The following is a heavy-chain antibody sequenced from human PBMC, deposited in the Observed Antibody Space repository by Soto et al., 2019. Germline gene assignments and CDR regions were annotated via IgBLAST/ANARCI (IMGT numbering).Heavy chain of an antibody. J-gene: IGHJ4*02. Sequence: GGSLRLSCAASGFTFSSYAMSWVRQAPGKGLEWVSAISGSGGPTYYADSVKGRFTVSRDDSENTLFLQMNSLRVEDTAVYYCATVDYRNFWGQGTLVTVSS. V-gene: IGHV3-23*01. CDR3: ATVDYRNF. CDR1: GFTFSSYA. D-gene: IGHD3-9*01. CDR2: ISGSGGPT.